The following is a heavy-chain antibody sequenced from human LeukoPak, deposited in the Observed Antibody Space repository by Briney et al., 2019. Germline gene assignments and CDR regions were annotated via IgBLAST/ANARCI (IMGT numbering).Heavy chain of an antibody. J-gene: IGHJ4*02. Sequence: KASETLSLTCTVSGGSISSSSYYWGWIRQPPGKGLEWIGSIYYSGSTYYNPSLKSRVTISVDTSKNQFSLKLSSVTAADTAVYYCARPIAAAGDPFDYWGQGTLVTVSS. CDR2: IYYSGST. CDR1: GGSISSSSYY. CDR3: ARPIAAAGDPFDY. V-gene: IGHV4-39*01. D-gene: IGHD6-13*01.